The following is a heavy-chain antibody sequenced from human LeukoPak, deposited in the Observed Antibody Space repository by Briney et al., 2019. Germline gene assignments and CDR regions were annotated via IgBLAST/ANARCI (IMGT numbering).Heavy chain of an antibody. CDR3: ARVPYYYDSSGYYGGLGGYYFDY. J-gene: IGHJ4*02. CDR2: IYPGDSDT. V-gene: IGHV5-51*01. Sequence: GESLKISCKGSGYSFTSYWIGWVRQMPGKGLEWMGIIYPGDSDTRYSPSFQGQVTISADKSISTAYLQWSSLKASDTAMYYCARVPYYYDSSGYYGGLGGYYFDYWGQGTLVTVSS. CDR1: GYSFTSYW. D-gene: IGHD3-22*01.